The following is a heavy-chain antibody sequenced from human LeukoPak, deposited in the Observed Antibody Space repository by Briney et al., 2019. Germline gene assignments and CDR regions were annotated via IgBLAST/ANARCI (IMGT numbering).Heavy chain of an antibody. CDR1: GFTLSSYA. CDR3: AKRIDSYGRNAFDI. CDR2: ISGGGSST. V-gene: IGHV3-23*01. Sequence: GGSLRLSCAASGFTLSSYAMSWVRQAPGKGLEWVSVISGGGSSTNYADSVKGRFTISRDNSENTLYLQMNSLRAEDTAVYYCAKRIDSYGRNAFDIWGQGTMVTVSS. D-gene: IGHD1-26*01. J-gene: IGHJ3*02.